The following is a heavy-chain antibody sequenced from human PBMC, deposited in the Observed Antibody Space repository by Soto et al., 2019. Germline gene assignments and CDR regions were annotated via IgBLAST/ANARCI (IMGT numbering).Heavy chain of an antibody. J-gene: IGHJ2*01. V-gene: IGHV3-53*01. D-gene: IGHD3-16*01. CDR1: GFTVSSDY. CDR3: ARGGDWYFDL. Sequence: PGGSLRLSCAASGFTVSSDYMNWVRQTPGKGLEWVSVIYSGGSTYYADSVRGRFTISRDDSNNMLFLQMNSLRAEDTAVYYCARGGDWYFDLWGRGTLVTVSS. CDR2: IYSGGST.